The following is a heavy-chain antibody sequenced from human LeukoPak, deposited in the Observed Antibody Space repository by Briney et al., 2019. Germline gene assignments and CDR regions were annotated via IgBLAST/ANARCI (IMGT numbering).Heavy chain of an antibody. CDR2: INPSGGST. V-gene: IGHV1-46*01. CDR3: ARDLVPAATLYYFDY. Sequence: GASVKVSCKASGYTFTIYYMHWVRQAPGQGLEWMGIINPSGGSTSYAQKFQGRVTMTRDTSTSTVYMELSSLRSEDTAVYYCARDLVPAATLYYFDYWGQGTLVTVSS. D-gene: IGHD2-2*01. J-gene: IGHJ4*02. CDR1: GYTFTIYY.